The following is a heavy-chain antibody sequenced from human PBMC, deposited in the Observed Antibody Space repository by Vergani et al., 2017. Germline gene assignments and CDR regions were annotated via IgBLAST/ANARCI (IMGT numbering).Heavy chain of an antibody. Sequence: QVQLVESGGGVVQPGRSLRLSCAASGFTFSSYAMHWVRQAPGKGLEWVAVISYDGSNKYYADSVKGRFTISRDNSKNTLYLQMNSLRAEDTAVYYCTHGSSTSCYILGYFQHWGQGTLVTVSS. D-gene: IGHD2-2*02. V-gene: IGHV3-30-3*01. J-gene: IGHJ1*01. CDR2: ISYDGSNK. CDR1: GFTFSSYA. CDR3: THGSSTSCYILGYFQH.